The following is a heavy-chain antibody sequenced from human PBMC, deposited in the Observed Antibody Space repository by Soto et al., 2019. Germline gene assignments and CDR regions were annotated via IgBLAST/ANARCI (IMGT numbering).Heavy chain of an antibody. CDR1: GFTFSSYA. CDR3: AKATYRLLPYYYYGMDV. J-gene: IGHJ6*02. V-gene: IGHV3-23*01. D-gene: IGHD2-2*01. CDR2: ISGSGGST. Sequence: GGSLRLSCAASGFTFSSYAMSWVHQAPGKGLEWVSAISGSGGSTYYADSVKGRFTISRDNSKNTLYLQMNSLRAEDTAVYYCAKATYRLLPYYYYGMDVWGQGTTVTVSS.